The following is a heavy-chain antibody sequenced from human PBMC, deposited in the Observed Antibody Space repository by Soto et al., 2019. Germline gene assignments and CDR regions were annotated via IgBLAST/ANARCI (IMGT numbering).Heavy chain of an antibody. J-gene: IGHJ5*02. CDR2: MNPNSGNT. CDR3: ARVGVPMVRGAPNPNWFDP. D-gene: IGHD3-10*01. V-gene: IGHV1-8*01. CDR1: GYTFTSYD. Sequence: ASVKVSCKASGYTFTSYDINWVRQATGQGLEWMGWMNPNSGNTGYAQKFQGRVTMTRNTSISTAYMELSSLRSEDTAVYYCARVGVPMVRGAPNPNWFDPWGQGTLVTVSS.